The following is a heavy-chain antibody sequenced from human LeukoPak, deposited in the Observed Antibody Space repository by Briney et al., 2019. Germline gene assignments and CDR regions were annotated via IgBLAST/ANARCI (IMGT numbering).Heavy chain of an antibody. D-gene: IGHD3-22*01. Sequence: GGSLRLSCAASGFTFSSYGVSWVRQAPGKGLEWVSAISGSGGSTYYADSVKGRFTISRDNSKNTLYLQMNSLRVEDMALYYCAKGHGDASGYYYFDSWGQGTLVTVSS. J-gene: IGHJ4*02. CDR1: GFTFSSYG. V-gene: IGHV3-23*01. CDR2: ISGSGGST. CDR3: AKGHGDASGYYYFDS.